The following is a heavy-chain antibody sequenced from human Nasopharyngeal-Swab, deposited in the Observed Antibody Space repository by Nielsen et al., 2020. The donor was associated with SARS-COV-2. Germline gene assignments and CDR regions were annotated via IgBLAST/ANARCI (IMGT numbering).Heavy chain of an antibody. V-gene: IGHV4-39*02. D-gene: IGHD2-2*01. J-gene: IGHJ6*03. CDR3: ARGLSGIVPSPILGLGPYYSYYYMDV. Sequence: WIRQPPGKGLEWVGTTYFTGNTYYNPSLKSRVTISIDRSKNHFSLKLSSVTAADTAVYYCARGLSGIVPSPILGLGPYYSYYYMDVWGKGTTVTVSS. CDR2: TYFTGNT.